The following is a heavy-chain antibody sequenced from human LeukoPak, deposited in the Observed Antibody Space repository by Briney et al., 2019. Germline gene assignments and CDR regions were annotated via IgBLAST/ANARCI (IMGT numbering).Heavy chain of an antibody. Sequence: PGGSLRLSCAASGFTFSNYAMNWVRQAPGKGLEWVSAISGSGGSTYYADSVKGRFTISRDNSKNTLYLQMNSLRAEDTAVYYCARDPLIAVAGTGGYWGQGTLVTVSS. CDR3: ARDPLIAVAGTGGY. V-gene: IGHV3-23*01. CDR1: GFTFSNYA. J-gene: IGHJ4*02. D-gene: IGHD6-19*01. CDR2: ISGSGGST.